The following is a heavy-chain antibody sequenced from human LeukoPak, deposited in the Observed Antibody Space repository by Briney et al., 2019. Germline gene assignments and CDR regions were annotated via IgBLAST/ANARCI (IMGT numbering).Heavy chain of an antibody. D-gene: IGHD2-2*01. CDR1: GESFDGFY. CDR3: ATRLATSRLATATTWFDP. Sequence: SETLSLTCAVYGESFDGFYWNWIRQPPGKGLEWIGEINYSGMTNYNPALMTRVAISADSSKRQFSLDLTSVTAADTAVYYCATRLATSRLATATTWFDPWGQGTLVSVSS. CDR2: INYSGMT. J-gene: IGHJ5*02. V-gene: IGHV4-34*01.